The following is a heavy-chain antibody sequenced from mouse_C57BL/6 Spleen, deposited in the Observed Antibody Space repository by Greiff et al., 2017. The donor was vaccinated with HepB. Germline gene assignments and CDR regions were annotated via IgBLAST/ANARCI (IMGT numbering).Heavy chain of an antibody. J-gene: IGHJ4*01. CDR1: GFNIKDYY. Sequence: EVKLQESGAELVRPGASVKLSCTASGFNIKDYYMHWVKQRPEQGLEWIGRIDPEDGDTEYAPKFQGKATMTADTSSNTAYLQLSSLTSEDTAVYYCTTGASTVAQYYAMDYWGQGTSVTVSS. CDR3: TTGASTVAQYYAMDY. V-gene: IGHV14-1*01. D-gene: IGHD1-1*01. CDR2: IDPEDGDT.